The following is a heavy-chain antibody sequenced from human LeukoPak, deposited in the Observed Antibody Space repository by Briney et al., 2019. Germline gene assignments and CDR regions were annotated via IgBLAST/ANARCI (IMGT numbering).Heavy chain of an antibody. D-gene: IGHD6-19*01. CDR1: GFTFSSYG. CDR2: IWFDGGNK. CDR3: AISISGWYIFGY. J-gene: IGHJ4*02. Sequence: GGSLRLSCAASGFTFSSYGMYWVRQAPGKGLEWVAVIWFDGGNKYFADSVKGRFTISRDNSKNTLYLQMNSLRAEDTAIYYCAISISGWYIFGYWGQGTLVTVSS. V-gene: IGHV3-33*01.